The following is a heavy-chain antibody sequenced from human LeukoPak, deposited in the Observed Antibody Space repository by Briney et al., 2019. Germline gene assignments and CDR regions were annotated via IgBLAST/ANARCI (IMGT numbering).Heavy chain of an antibody. D-gene: IGHD2-15*01. J-gene: IGHJ2*01. V-gene: IGHV3-7*01. CDR2: IKQDGSEK. CDR3: ASSGDCSGGSCYSGRGWYFDL. Sequence: GGSLRLSCAASGFTFSSYWMSWVRQAPGKGLEWVANIKQDGSEKYYVDSVKGRFTISRDNAKNPLYLQMNSLRAEDTAAYYCASSGDCSGGSCYSGRGWYFDLWGRGTLVTVSS. CDR1: GFTFSSYW.